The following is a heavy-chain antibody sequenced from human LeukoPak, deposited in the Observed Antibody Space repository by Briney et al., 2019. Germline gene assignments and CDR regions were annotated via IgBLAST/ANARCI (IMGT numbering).Heavy chain of an antibody. J-gene: IGHJ3*01. CDR3: ARAKIAAAGTGAFDV. CDR1: GFTFSSYE. Sequence: GGSLRLSCAASGFTFSSYEMDWVRRAPGKGLEWVSAFSATDGSAQYAESVEGRFTIYRDNSKNTLFLQMNSLGAEDTAVYYCARAKIAAAGTGAFDVWGQGTLVTVSS. D-gene: IGHD6-13*01. V-gene: IGHV3-23*01. CDR2: FSATDGSA.